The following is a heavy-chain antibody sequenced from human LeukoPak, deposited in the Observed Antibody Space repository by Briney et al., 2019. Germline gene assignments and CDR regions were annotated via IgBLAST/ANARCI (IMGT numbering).Heavy chain of an antibody. J-gene: IGHJ4*02. CDR1: GGSISSYY. CDR3: ARSQGYSYAYFDY. V-gene: IGHV4-59*08. CDR2: IYYSGST. D-gene: IGHD5-18*01. Sequence: SETLSLTCTVSGGSISSYYWSWIRQPPGKGLEWIGYIYYSGSTNYNPSLKSRVTISVDTSKNLFSLKLSSVTAADTAVYYCARSQGYSYAYFDYWGERPLLTVSS.